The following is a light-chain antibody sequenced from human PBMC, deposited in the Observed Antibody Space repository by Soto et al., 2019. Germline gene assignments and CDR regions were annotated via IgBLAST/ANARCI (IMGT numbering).Light chain of an antibody. CDR1: SSDIGGSNS. V-gene: IGLV2-14*01. Sequence: QSVLTQPASVSGSPGQTIIMSGTGTSSDIGGSNSVSWYQQHPDKAPKLILFDVSHRPSKIPDRFSGSKSGNTASLTISGLQADDEADYYCSSYSTSGTLVVFGGGTKLTVL. J-gene: IGLJ3*02. CDR2: DVS. CDR3: SSYSTSGTLVV.